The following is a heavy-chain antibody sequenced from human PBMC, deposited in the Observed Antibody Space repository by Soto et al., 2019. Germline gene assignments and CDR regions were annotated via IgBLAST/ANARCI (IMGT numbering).Heavy chain of an antibody. Sequence: QLQLQESGSGLVKPSQTLSLSCAVSGGSISRGGYSWSWIRLPPGKGLEWIGYIYHSETTNYNTSLKCRVTFSVDSSKNHLSLQLKSVTPADTAVYYFARDSRSTTTYGLEVWGQGTTVTVSS. CDR3: ARDSRSTTTYGLEV. J-gene: IGHJ6*02. CDR1: GGSISRGGYS. CDR2: IYHSETT. V-gene: IGHV4-30-2*01. D-gene: IGHD4-4*01.